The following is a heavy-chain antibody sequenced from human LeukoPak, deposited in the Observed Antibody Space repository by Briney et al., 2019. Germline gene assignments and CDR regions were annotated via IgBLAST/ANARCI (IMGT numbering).Heavy chain of an antibody. Sequence: SVKVSCKASGGTFSSYAISRVRQAPGQGLEWMGRIIPILGIANYAQKFQGRVTITADKSTSTAYMELSSLRSEDTAVYYCARSPVVPRGNDYFDYWGQGTLVTVSS. V-gene: IGHV1-69*04. CDR1: GGTFSSYA. D-gene: IGHD5-12*01. CDR2: IIPILGIA. J-gene: IGHJ4*02. CDR3: ARSPVVPRGNDYFDY.